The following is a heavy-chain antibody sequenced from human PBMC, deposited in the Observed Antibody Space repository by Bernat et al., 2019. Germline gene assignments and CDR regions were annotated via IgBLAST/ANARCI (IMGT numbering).Heavy chain of an antibody. CDR1: GFTFSSYE. V-gene: IGHV3-48*03. CDR2: ISSSGSTI. D-gene: IGHD3-3*01. J-gene: IGHJ3*02. CDR3: AGGPTYYDFGNAFDI. Sequence: EVQLVESGGGLVQPGGSLRLSCAASGFTFSSYEMNWVRQAPGKGLEWVSYISSSGSTIYYADSVKGRFTISRDNSKNSLYLQMNSLRTEDTALYYCAGGPTYYDFGNAFDIWGQGTMVTVSS.